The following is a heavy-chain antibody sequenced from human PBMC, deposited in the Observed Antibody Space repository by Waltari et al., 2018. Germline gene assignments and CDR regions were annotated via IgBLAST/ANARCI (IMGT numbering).Heavy chain of an antibody. CDR1: GYTFTSYG. V-gene: IGHV1-18*01. J-gene: IGHJ6*03. CDR2: ISAYNGNT. CDR3: ARGAFLRFLEWAYYYYYMDV. Sequence: QVQLVQSGAEVKKPGASVKVSCKASGYTFTSYGISWVRQAPGQGLEWMGWISAYNGNTNYAQKLQGRVTISVDTSKNQFSLKLSSVTAADTAVYYCARGAFLRFLEWAYYYYYMDVWGKGTTVTISS. D-gene: IGHD3-3*01.